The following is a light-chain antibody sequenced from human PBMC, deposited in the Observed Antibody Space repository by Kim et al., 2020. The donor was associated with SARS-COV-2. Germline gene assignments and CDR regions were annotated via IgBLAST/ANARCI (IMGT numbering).Light chain of an antibody. CDR1: QRISSY. CDR2: AAS. J-gene: IGKJ4*01. V-gene: IGKV1-39*01. CDR3: QQSFTTPLLP. Sequence: DIQMTQSPSSLSASVGDRVTITCRASQRISSYLNWYQQQPGKAPKLLIYAASSLQSGVPSRFSGSGSGTDFTLTISSLQPEDFATYYCQQSFTTPLLPFGGGTKVDIK.